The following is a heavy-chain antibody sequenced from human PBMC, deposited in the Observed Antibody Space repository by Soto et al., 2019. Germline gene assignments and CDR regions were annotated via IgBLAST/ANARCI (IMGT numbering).Heavy chain of an antibody. CDR2: INPTSGGT. J-gene: IGHJ6*01. CDR3: ARGHSTGCSSGVCSLLYHQEMKV. Sequence: VPVKVSCKASGYSFTDHHIHWVRQAPGQGLEWLGRINPTSGGTSTAQKLQGWVTMTTDTSISTASMALTSLTSDDTAIYYWARGHSTGCSSGVCSLLYHQEMKVWAQGATENVSS. CDR1: GYSFTDHH. V-gene: IGHV1-2*04. D-gene: IGHD2-8*01.